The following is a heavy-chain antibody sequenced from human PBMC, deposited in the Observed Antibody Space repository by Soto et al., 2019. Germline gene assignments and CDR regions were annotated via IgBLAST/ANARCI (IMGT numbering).Heavy chain of an antibody. CDR3: ATGMWNIEEMIYGFFFDP. CDR2: ISQSGAT. Sequence: PSETLSLTCAVSGGSITSGAYSWSWNRQPPGKVLEWLGYISQSGATYYNPSLERRVPISMDTSKNAFSLNLSSVTADDTAVYYCATGMWNIEEMIYGFFFDPWGPGTLVTVSS. V-gene: IGHV4-30-2*01. CDR1: GGSITSGAYS. D-gene: IGHD2-8*01. J-gene: IGHJ5*02.